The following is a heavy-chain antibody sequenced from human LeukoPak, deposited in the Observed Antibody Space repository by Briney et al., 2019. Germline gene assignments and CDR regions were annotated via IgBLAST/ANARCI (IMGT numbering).Heavy chain of an antibody. Sequence: ASVKVSCKASGYTFTSYGISWVRQASGQGLEWMGWMNPKSGDRGYAQKFQDRVAMTMNNSIRTAYMELRGLQPEDTAVYYCASGWYYHYFGTDVWGQGTTVIVSS. CDR2: MNPKSGDR. V-gene: IGHV1-8*02. CDR3: ASGWYYHYFGTDV. D-gene: IGHD2-15*01. J-gene: IGHJ6*02. CDR1: GYTFTSYG.